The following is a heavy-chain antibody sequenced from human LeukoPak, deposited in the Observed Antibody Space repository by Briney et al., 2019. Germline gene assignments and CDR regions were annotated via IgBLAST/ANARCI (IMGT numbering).Heavy chain of an antibody. CDR3: ARGGQLVGVYYYGMDV. V-gene: IGHV3-66*01. CDR2: IYSGGNT. D-gene: IGHD6-6*01. J-gene: IGHJ6*02. Sequence: PGGSLRLSCAASGFTVSSNYMSWVRQAPGKGLEWVSVIYSGGNTYYADSVKGRFTISRDNSKNTLYLQMNSLRAEDTAVYYCARGGQLVGVYYYGMDVGAMGPRSPSP. CDR1: GFTVSSNY.